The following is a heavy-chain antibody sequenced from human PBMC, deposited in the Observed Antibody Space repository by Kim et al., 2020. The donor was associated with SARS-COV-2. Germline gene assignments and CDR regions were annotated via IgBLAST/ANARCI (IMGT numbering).Heavy chain of an antibody. J-gene: IGHJ4*01. CDR3: TRDRLDSWSGYPPDY. Sequence: GGSLRLSCTASGFTFGDYAMSWVRQAPGKGLEWVGCIRSNTYGGTKAYAVNVKGTFTISRDNTTSIAQMNMQSPKNTDTDVYSSTRDRLDSWSGYPPDY. D-gene: IGHD3-3*01. V-gene: IGHV3-49*04. CDR2: IRSNTYGGTK. CDR1: GFTFGDYA.